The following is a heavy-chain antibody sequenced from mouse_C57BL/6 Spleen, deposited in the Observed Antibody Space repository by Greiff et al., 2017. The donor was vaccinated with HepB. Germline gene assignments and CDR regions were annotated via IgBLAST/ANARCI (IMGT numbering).Heavy chain of an antibody. CDR2: IWTGGGT. CDR1: GFSLTSYA. Sequence: VQVVESGPGLVAPSQSLSITCTVSGFSLTSYAISWVRQPPGKGLEWLGVIWTGGGTNYNSALKSRLSISKDNSKSQVFLKMNSLQTDDTARYYCARNPSPITSYAMDYWGQGTSVTVSS. J-gene: IGHJ4*01. V-gene: IGHV2-9-1*01. CDR3: ARNPSPITSYAMDY. D-gene: IGHD1-1*01.